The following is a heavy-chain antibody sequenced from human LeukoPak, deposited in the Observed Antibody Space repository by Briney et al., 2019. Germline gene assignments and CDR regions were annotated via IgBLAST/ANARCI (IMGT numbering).Heavy chain of an antibody. J-gene: IGHJ4*02. CDR2: IYYSGST. Sequence: RXPPXKXXXGIGYIYYSGSTNYTPSLKSRVTVSVDTSKNQFSLKLSSVTAADTAVYYFVTTAITSCAGLDYRGQGTLVTVSS. V-gene: IGHV4-59*01. CDR3: VTTAITSCAGLDY. D-gene: IGHD5-18*01.